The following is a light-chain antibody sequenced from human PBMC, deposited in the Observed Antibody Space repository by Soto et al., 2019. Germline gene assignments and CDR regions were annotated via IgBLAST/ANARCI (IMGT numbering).Light chain of an antibody. Sequence: DTVMTQSPDSLPVSLGERATIKCKSSQSLFHTSSNKNYLAWYQQKPGQRPRLLIYWASTRESGVPDRFSGSGSGKDFTLTISNLQADDVAVYYCHQYFSAPQAFGGGTKVEI. CDR3: HQYFSAPQA. CDR2: WAS. V-gene: IGKV4-1*01. CDR1: QSLFHTSSNKNY. J-gene: IGKJ4*01.